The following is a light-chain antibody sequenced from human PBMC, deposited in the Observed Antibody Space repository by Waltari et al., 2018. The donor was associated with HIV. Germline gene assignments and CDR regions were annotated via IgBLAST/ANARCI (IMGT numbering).Light chain of an antibody. J-gene: IGKJ4*01. CDR1: QSVSRH. CDR3: QQRGTWPLVT. V-gene: IGKV3-11*01. CDR2: ETS. Sequence: EIALTRSPATLSVSPGERAVLSCRASQSVSRHLAWYQQKSGQGPRLLIYETSTRAAGTPGRFNGSGSGTDFVLTITDVEPGDVAVYYCQQRGTWPLVTFGGGTKVE.